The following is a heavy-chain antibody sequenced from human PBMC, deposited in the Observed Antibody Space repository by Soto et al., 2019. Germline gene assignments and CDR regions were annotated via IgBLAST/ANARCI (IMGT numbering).Heavy chain of an antibody. J-gene: IGHJ4*02. V-gene: IGHV1-18*01. Sequence: ASVKVSCKASGYTFTSYGISWGRQAPGQGLEWMGWISAYNGNTNYAQKLQGRVTMTTDTSTSTAYMELRSLRSDDTAVYYCARDVGYCSGGSCYFWYDYWGQGTLVTVSS. D-gene: IGHD2-15*01. CDR3: ARDVGYCSGGSCYFWYDY. CDR2: ISAYNGNT. CDR1: GYTFTSYG.